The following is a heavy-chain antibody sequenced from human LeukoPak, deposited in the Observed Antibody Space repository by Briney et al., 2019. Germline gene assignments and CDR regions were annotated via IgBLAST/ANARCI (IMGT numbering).Heavy chain of an antibody. J-gene: IGHJ4*02. CDR3: PRSAAGKTY. D-gene: IGHD6-13*01. V-gene: IGHV3-7*01. CDR2: LMPEGSEK. Sequence: QTGGALRVSCAASGFSFSTYLMSWVRQAPGAGLEWVANLMPEGSEKYYVDSVKGRFTISRDNAKNSLYLQMNSLRPEDTAVYYCPRSAAGKTYWGQGTLVTVSS. CDR1: GFSFSTYL.